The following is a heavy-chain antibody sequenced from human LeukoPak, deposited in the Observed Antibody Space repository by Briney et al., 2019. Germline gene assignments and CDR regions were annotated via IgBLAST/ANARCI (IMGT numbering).Heavy chain of an antibody. J-gene: IGHJ4*02. CDR3: ARAPFIAVAGNLDY. V-gene: IGHV3-23*01. CDR1: GFTFSDYA. D-gene: IGHD6-19*01. Sequence: QTGGSLRLSCAASGFTFSDYAMNWVRQAPGKGLEWVSTISGSGGNTYYAGSVKGRFTISRDNSKNTLYLQMNSLRAEDTAVYYCARAPFIAVAGNLDYWGQGTLVTVSS. CDR2: ISGSGGNT.